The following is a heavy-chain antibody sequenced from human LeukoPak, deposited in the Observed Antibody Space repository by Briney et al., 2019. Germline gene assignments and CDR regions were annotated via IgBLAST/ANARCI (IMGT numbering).Heavy chain of an antibody. J-gene: IGHJ4*02. CDR2: IYHSGST. Sequence: SETLSLTCTVSGGSISSGGYYWSWIRQPPGKGLEWIGYIYHSGSTYYNPSLKSRVTISVDRSKNQFSLKLSSVTAADTAVYYCARAPRQYSSSSPWGQGTLVTVSS. CDR3: ARAPRQYSSSSP. CDR1: GGSISSGGYY. V-gene: IGHV4-30-2*01. D-gene: IGHD6-6*01.